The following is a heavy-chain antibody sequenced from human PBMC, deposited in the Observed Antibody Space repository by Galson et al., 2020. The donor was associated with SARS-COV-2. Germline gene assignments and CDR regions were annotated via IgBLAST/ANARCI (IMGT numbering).Heavy chain of an antibody. CDR2: IKSKTDGGTT. Sequence: GGSLRLSCAASGFTFSNAWMSWVRQAPGTGLEWVGRIKSKTDGGTTDYAAPVKGRFTISRDDSKNTLYLQMNSLKTEDTAVYYCTTEMSGYVWDFDYWGQGTLVTVSS. D-gene: IGHD3-16*01. CDR3: TTEMSGYVWDFDY. V-gene: IGHV3-15*01. J-gene: IGHJ4*02. CDR1: GFTFSNAW.